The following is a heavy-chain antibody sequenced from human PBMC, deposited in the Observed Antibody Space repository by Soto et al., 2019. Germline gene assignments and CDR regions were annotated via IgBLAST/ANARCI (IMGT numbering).Heavy chain of an antibody. J-gene: IGHJ4*02. CDR1: GFTLSDNW. Sequence: EVQLVESGGGLVQPGGSLRLSCAASGFTLSDNWIHWVRRVPGKGLVWVSRTNSDGSSATYADSVKGRFTLSRDNAKNTWFLQMDSLRVEDTAMYYCVRAPEQRPFDYWGQGTLVTVSS. CDR2: TNSDGSSA. V-gene: IGHV3-74*03. CDR3: VRAPEQRPFDY. D-gene: IGHD6-25*01.